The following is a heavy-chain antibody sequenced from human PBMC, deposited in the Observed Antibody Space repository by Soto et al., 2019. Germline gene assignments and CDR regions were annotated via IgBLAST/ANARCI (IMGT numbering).Heavy chain of an antibody. V-gene: IGHV1-2*04. CDR1: GYNFTDYH. CDR2: INPKSGGT. Sequence: CKASGYNFTDYHIHWVRQAPGQGLEWLGRINPKSGGTSTAQKFQGWVTMTTDTSISTASMELTRLTSDDTAIYYCARGDSTDCSNGVCSFFYNHDMDVWGQGTTVTVSS. J-gene: IGHJ6*02. CDR3: ARGDSTDCSNGVCSFFYNHDMDV. D-gene: IGHD2-8*01.